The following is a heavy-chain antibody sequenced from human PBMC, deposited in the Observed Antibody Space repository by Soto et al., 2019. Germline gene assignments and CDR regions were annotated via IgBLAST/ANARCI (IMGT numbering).Heavy chain of an antibody. CDR2: IYLGDPDT. D-gene: IGHD3-22*01. V-gene: IGHV5-51*01. J-gene: IGHJ6*02. CDR3: ARPTSGYYSGMDV. Sequence: PGESLKISCKGSGYSFSSYWIGWVRQMPGKGLEWIGIIYLGDPDTTYSPSFQGQVTISADKSISTAYLQWSSLKASDTAMYYCARPTSGYYSGMDVWGQGTTVTVSS. CDR1: GYSFSSYW.